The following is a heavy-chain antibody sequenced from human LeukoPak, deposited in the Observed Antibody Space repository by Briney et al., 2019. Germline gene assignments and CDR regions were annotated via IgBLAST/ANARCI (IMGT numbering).Heavy chain of an antibody. CDR3: ASLQGYCSGNRCPSSANYYYYMDV. Sequence: SETLSLTCAVYGGSFSGYYWGWIRQPPGKGLEWIGSIYYSGNSYYSPSLKSRVTMSIDTSKNQFSLKVNSVTAADTAVYYCASLQGYCSGNRCPSSANYYYYMDVWGKGTTVTVSS. J-gene: IGHJ6*03. V-gene: IGHV4-34*01. CDR2: IYYSGNS. CDR1: GGSFSGYY. D-gene: IGHD2-15*01.